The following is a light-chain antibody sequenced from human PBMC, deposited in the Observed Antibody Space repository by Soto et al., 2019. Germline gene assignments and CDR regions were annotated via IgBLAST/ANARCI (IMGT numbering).Light chain of an antibody. J-gene: IGKJ1*01. CDR2: GAS. Sequence: EVVLTQSPATLSVSPGEGATLSCRASQTVGSNLAWYQHKPGQAPRLLISGASTRATGVPARFSGSGSGTGFALTISGXQSEDFTVYFCQQYNTRPQKFGQGTKVDIK. CDR3: QQYNTRPQK. CDR1: QTVGSN. V-gene: IGKV3-15*01.